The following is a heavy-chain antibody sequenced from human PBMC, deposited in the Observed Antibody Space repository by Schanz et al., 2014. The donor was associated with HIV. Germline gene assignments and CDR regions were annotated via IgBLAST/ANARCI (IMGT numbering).Heavy chain of an antibody. CDR2: IWYDGRNK. CDR1: GFTFNDYG. D-gene: IGHD6-6*01. V-gene: IGHV3-33*01. CDR3: ARDRQPSSYRGLDV. Sequence: QVQLVESGGGVVQPARSLRLSCAASGFTFNDYGMHWVRQAPGKGLEWVVVIWYDGRNKYYADSVKGRFTISRDNSKNTLYLQMNSLRAEDTAVYYCARDRQPSSYRGLDVWGQGTTVTVSS. J-gene: IGHJ6*02.